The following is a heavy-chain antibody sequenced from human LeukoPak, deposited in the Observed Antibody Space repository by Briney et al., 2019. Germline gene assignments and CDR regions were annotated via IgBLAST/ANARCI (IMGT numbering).Heavy chain of an antibody. D-gene: IGHD2-2*01. Sequence: GRSLRLSCAASGFTFSSYGMHWVRQAPGKGLECVALIGYDGTNEYYADSVRGRFTISRDNSKNTLYLKMKSLRAENTAVYYCARDFYCSRTSCYAPSFDYWGQGTLVTVSS. CDR3: ARDFYCSRTSCYAPSFDY. V-gene: IGHV3-33*01. J-gene: IGHJ4*02. CDR1: GFTFSSYG. CDR2: IGYDGTNE.